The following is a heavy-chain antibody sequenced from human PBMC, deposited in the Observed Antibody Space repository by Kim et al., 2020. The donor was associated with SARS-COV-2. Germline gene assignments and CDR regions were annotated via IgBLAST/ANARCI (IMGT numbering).Heavy chain of an antibody. CDR3: ARSPNMGGGH. V-gene: IGHV3-53*01. J-gene: IGHJ4*01. CDR2: T. Sequence: THYADPVKGRVFVSRENSKNVVYLQMNSLRPDVTAVYFCARSPNMGGGHWGQGTQVTVSS. D-gene: IGHD2-15*01.